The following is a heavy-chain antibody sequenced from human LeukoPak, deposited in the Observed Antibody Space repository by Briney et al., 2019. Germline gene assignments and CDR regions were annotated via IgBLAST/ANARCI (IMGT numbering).Heavy chain of an antibody. D-gene: IGHD4-23*01. J-gene: IGHJ4*02. CDR1: GGSISSYY. V-gene: IGHV4-59*08. CDR2: IYYTGNT. Sequence: SETLSLTCTVSGGSISSYYWSWIRQPPGKGLEWIGYIYYTGNTNYNPSLKSRVTISVDTSKKQFSLKLSSVTAADTAVYYCATLTTVVTPSYFDYWGQGTLVTVSS. CDR3: ATLTTVVTPSYFDY.